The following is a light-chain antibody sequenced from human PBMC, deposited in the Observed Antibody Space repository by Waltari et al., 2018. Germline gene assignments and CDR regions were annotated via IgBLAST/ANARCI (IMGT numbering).Light chain of an antibody. J-gene: IGKJ4*01. Sequence: EVVLTQSPATLSLSPGDRATLSCRASQNIGNNLAWHQQKPGQEPRLLMNDGSNRATGVPARFSGSGSGTNFTLTNSSLEPEDLAVYYCQNRRNWPLLTFGGGTKVEIK. CDR1: QNIGNN. CDR3: QNRRNWPLLT. V-gene: IGKV3-11*01. CDR2: DGS.